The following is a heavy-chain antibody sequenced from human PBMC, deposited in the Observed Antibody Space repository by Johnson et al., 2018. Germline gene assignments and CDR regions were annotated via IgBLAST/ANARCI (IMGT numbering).Heavy chain of an antibody. D-gene: IGHD3-3*01. V-gene: IGHV3-30*18. CDR1: GFTFSSYG. CDR2: ISYDGSNK. J-gene: IGHJ4*02. CDR3: AKEERVDYDFWTGLFKGGFDY. Sequence: QVQLVQSGGGVVQPGRSLRLSCAASGFTFSSYGMHWVRQAPGKGLEWVAVISYDGSNKYYADAVKGRFTSSRVNSKKTLYLQMNSLRAEDTAGYYRAKEERVDYDFWTGLFKGGFDYWGQGTLVTVSS.